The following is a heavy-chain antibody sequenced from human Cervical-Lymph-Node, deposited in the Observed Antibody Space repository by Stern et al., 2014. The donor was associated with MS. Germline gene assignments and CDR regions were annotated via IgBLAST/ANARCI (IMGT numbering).Heavy chain of an antibody. Sequence: EVQLEESGGGLALPGGSLRLSCAASGFTFASYALTWVRRAPGKGLEWVATIGGSVGISDYADYVTGRFTISRDNYQNTVYLQMNSLRAEDTAVYYCAKDIDYGDYGWYYFDYWGQGTLVTVSS. CDR3: AKDIDYGDYGWYYFDY. CDR2: IGGSVGIS. V-gene: IGHV3-23*04. J-gene: IGHJ4*02. CDR1: GFTFASYA. D-gene: IGHD4-17*01.